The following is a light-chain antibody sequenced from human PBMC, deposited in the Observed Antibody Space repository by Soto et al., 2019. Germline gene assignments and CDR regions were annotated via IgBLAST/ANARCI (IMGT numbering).Light chain of an antibody. Sequence: AIQLTQSPSSLSASVGDRVTITCRASQGISSALAWYQQKPGKPPKLLIYDASSLESGVPSRFGGSGSGTHFTLTISNLQPEDFATYYCQQFNSYPLTFGGGTKVEIK. V-gene: IGKV1-13*02. J-gene: IGKJ4*01. CDR3: QQFNSYPLT. CDR2: DAS. CDR1: QGISSA.